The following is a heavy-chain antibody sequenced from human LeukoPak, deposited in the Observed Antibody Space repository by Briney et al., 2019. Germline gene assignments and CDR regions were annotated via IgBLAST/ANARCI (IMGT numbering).Heavy chain of an antibody. Sequence: SETLSLTCIVSGGSISSSTYYCGWIRQAPGKGLEWIASMYYSGSTYYNPSVKSRVTIFADTSKNQISLKLSSVTAADTAVYYCARHLRGTYDFDIWGQGTMVTVSS. CDR3: ARHLRGTYDFDI. D-gene: IGHD3-16*01. CDR1: GGSISSSTYY. CDR2: MYYSGST. V-gene: IGHV4-39*01. J-gene: IGHJ3*02.